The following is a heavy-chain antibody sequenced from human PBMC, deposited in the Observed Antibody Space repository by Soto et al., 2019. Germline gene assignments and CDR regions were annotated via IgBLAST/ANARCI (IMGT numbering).Heavy chain of an antibody. D-gene: IGHD3-22*01. CDR1: GGSISSYY. J-gene: IGHJ4*02. CDR3: ARESYDSSGRGGFFDD. Sequence: PXETLSLTFTASGGSISSYYWSWIRQPPGKGLDWIGYIYYSGSTNYNPSLKSRVTISVDTSKNQFSLKLSSVTAADTAVYYCARESYDSSGRGGFFDDWGQGTLVTVSS. V-gene: IGHV4-59*01. CDR2: IYYSGST.